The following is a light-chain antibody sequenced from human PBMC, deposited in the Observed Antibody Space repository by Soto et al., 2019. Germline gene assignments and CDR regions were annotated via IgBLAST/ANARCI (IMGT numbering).Light chain of an antibody. CDR1: SSDVGGYNC. J-gene: IGLJ1*01. V-gene: IGLV2-11*01. CDR2: DVT. CDR3: FSYAGTFYV. Sequence: QSALTQPRSVSGSPGQSVTISCTGTSSDVGGYNCVSWYQHHPGKAPKLMIYDVTKRPSGVPDRFSGSKSGNTASLTISGLQAEDEADYYGFSYAGTFYVFGTGTKLTVL.